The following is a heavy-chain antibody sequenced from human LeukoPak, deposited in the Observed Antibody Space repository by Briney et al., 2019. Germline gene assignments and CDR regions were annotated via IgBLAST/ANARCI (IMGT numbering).Heavy chain of an antibody. Sequence: SETLSLTCTVSGGSISSSTYYWGWIRQPPGKGLEWIGSIYYSGSTYYNASLKSRATISADTSKNQFSLKLSSVTAADTAVYYCARPLSGSSSWHGDAFDIWGQGTMVTVSS. V-gene: IGHV4-39*01. CDR2: IYYSGST. J-gene: IGHJ3*02. CDR3: ARPLSGSSSWHGDAFDI. CDR1: GGSISSSTYY. D-gene: IGHD6-13*01.